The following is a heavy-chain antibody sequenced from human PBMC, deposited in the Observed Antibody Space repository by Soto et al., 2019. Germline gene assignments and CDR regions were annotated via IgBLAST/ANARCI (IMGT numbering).Heavy chain of an antibody. D-gene: IGHD3-10*01. CDR2: INSDGSST. Sequence: EVQLVESGGGLVQPGGSLRLSCAASGFTFSTYWIHWVRQAPGKGLVWVSRINSDGSSTNYADSVKGRFSISRDNAKNTLFLKMNSLRAEDTAVYYCARDRWGGGRDMDVWGEGTTVTVSS. CDR1: GFTFSTYW. V-gene: IGHV3-74*01. CDR3: ARDRWGGGRDMDV. J-gene: IGHJ6*04.